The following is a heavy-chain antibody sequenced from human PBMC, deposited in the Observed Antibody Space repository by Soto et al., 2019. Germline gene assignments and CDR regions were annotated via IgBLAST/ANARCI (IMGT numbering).Heavy chain of an antibody. CDR1: GFAFSSYS. CDR2: ISGSSRTT. Sequence: EVQLVESGGGLVPPGGSLKLSCAASGFAFSSYSMNWVRHAPGKGLEWVSYISGSSRTTSYADSVKGRFTISRDTAKKTLFLQMNSLTDEDTAVYYCARSYNDYGCFDDWGQGALGTVSP. V-gene: IGHV3-48*02. CDR3: ARSYNDYGCFDD. D-gene: IGHD4-17*01. J-gene: IGHJ4*02.